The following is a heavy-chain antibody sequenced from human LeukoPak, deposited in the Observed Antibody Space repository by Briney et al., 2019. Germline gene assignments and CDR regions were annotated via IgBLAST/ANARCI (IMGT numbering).Heavy chain of an antibody. CDR1: GFSISTYY. CDR3: ARDASYYDYVWGSYSNYYYGMDV. V-gene: IGHV3-74*01. CDR2: INPDGSRP. D-gene: IGHD3-16*01. J-gene: IGHJ6*02. Sequence: QPGGSLRLSCAASGFSISTYYMYWVRHAPGREMVWVSRINPDGSRPAHADSVRGRFTISRDNAKNTLYLQMNSLRAEDTAVYYCARDASYYDYVWGSYSNYYYGMDVWGQGTTVTVSS.